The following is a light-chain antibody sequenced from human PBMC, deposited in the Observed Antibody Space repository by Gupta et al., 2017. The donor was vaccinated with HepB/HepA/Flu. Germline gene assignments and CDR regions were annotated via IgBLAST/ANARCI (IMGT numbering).Light chain of an antibody. CDR2: RNT. J-gene: IGLJ3*02. CDR3: AAWDDSLSGWV. CDR1: SSNIGSNY. V-gene: IGLV1-47*01. Sequence: QSVLTQPPSASGTPGQRVTISCSGSSSNIGSNYVYWYQQLPGTAPKLLIYRNTHRPSGVPDGFSCSKSGSSAALATSGLRSEEEADYYCAAWDDSLSGWVFGGGTKLTVL.